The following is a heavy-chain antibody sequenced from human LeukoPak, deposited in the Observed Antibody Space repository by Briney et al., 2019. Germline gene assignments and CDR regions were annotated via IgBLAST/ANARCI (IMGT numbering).Heavy chain of an antibody. D-gene: IGHD3-3*01. CDR2: IYYSGST. Sequence: SQTLSLTCTVSGGSISSGGYYWSWIRQHPGKGLEWIGYIYYSGSTYYNPSLKSRVTISVDTSKNQFSLKLSSVTAADTAVYYCARAEGDFWSGYYFWFDPWGQGTLVTVSS. V-gene: IGHV4-31*03. J-gene: IGHJ5*02. CDR1: GGSISSGGYY. CDR3: ARAEGDFWSGYYFWFDP.